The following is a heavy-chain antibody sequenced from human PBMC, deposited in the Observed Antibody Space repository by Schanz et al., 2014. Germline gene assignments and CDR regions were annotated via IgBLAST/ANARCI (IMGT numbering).Heavy chain of an antibody. CDR3: AREVGLYDSGWFDP. J-gene: IGHJ5*02. CDR2: IVPIAGIT. V-gene: IGHV1-69*08. Sequence: QVHLVQSGAEVKKPGSSVKVSCKASGGTFSSDTFSWVRQAPGQGLEWMGRIVPIAGITNYAQRFQGRVTITADKTSDTAYMELSSLRSDDAAVYYCAREVGLYDSGWFDPWGQGTLVTVSS. CDR1: GGTFSSDT. D-gene: IGHD3-22*01.